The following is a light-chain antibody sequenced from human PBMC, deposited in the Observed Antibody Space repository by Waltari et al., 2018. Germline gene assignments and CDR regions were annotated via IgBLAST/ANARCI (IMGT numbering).Light chain of an antibody. J-gene: IGKJ4*01. CDR2: GAS. CDR3: QQYNNWPPRIT. Sequence: EIVMTQSPATLSVSPGERATLSCRASQSVSSNLAWYQQKPGPAPRLLIYGASTRATGIPARFSGSGSGTEFTLTISSMQSEDFAVYYCQQYNNWPPRITFGGGTKVEIK. CDR1: QSVSSN. V-gene: IGKV3-15*01.